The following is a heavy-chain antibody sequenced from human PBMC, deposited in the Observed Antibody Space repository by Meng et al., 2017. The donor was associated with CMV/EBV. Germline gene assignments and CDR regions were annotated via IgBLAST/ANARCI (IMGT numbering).Heavy chain of an antibody. V-gene: IGHV4-34*01. J-gene: IGHJ4*02. CDR2: INHSGST. D-gene: IGHD3-3*01. Sequence: GSLRLSCAVYGGSFSGYYWSWIRQPPGKGLEWIGEINHSGSTNYNPSLKSRVTISVDTSKNQFSLKLSSVTAADTAVYHCARALRFLEWLPDYWGQGTLVTVSS. CDR1: GGSFSGYY. CDR3: ARALRFLEWLPDY.